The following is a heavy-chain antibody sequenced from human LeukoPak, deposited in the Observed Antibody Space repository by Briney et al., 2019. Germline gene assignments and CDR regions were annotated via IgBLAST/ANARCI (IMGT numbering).Heavy chain of an antibody. Sequence: ASVKVSCKASGYTFTSYAMNWVRQAPGQGLEWMGWINTNTGNPTYAQGFTGRFVFSLDTSVSTAYLQISSLKAEDTAVYYCTRRLDDFWSGYYMDYWGQGNLVTVSS. D-gene: IGHD3-3*01. V-gene: IGHV7-4-1*02. CDR1: GYTFTSYA. CDR3: TRRLDDFWSGYYMDY. J-gene: IGHJ4*02. CDR2: INTNTGNP.